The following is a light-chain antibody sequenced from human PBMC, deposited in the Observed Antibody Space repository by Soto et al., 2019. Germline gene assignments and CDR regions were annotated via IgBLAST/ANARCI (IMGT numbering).Light chain of an antibody. CDR3: QQFKSYSVS. Sequence: DIQMTQSPSTLSASVGDRVTIACRASQNINSELAWYQQKPGKAPNLLIYKASTLESGVPFRFSGSGSGTEFTLTISSLQPDDFATYYCQQFKSYSVSFGQGTRLEI. CDR1: QNINSE. J-gene: IGKJ5*01. CDR2: KAS. V-gene: IGKV1-5*03.